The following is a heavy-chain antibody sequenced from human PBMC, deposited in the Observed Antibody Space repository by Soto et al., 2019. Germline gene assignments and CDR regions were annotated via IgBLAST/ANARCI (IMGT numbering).Heavy chain of an antibody. V-gene: IGHV1-69*06. CDR2: IIPIFGTA. D-gene: IGHD3-10*01. CDR1: GGTFSSYA. CDR3: ARALWFGELSGSWYFDY. Sequence: QVQLVQSGAEVKKPGSSVKVSCKASGGTFSSYAITWVRQAPGQGLEWMGGIIPIFGTANYAQKFQGRVTITADKSTNTAFMELSSLRSEDTAVYYCARALWFGELSGSWYFDYWGQGTLVTVSS. J-gene: IGHJ4*02.